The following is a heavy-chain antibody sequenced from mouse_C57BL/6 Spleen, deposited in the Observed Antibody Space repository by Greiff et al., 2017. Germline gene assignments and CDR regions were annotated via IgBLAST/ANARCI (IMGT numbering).Heavy chain of an antibody. D-gene: IGHD1-1*02. J-gene: IGHJ2*01. CDR2: IYPGSGNT. V-gene: IGHV1-76*01. CDR3: ARWDGVVFDY. CDR1: GYTFTDYY. Sequence: QVQLQQSGAELVRPGASVKLSCKASGYTFTDYYINWVKQRPGQGLEWIARIYPGSGNTYYNEKFKGKDTLTAEKSSSTAYMQLSSLTSEDSAVYFGARWDGVVFDYWGQGTTLTVSS.